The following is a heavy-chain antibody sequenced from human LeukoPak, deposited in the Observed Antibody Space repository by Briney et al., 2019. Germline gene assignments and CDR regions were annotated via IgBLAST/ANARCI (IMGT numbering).Heavy chain of an antibody. J-gene: IGHJ4*02. D-gene: IGHD3-10*01. CDR3: ARETYYGSGSFSFDY. CDR2: IYYSGST. V-gene: IGHV4-59*01. CDR1: GSSISSYY. Sequence: SETLSLTCTVSGSSISSYYWSWIRQPPGKGLEWIGYIYYSGSTNYNPSLKSRVTISVDTSKNQFSLKLSSVTAADTAVYYCARETYYGSGSFSFDYWGQGTLVTVSS.